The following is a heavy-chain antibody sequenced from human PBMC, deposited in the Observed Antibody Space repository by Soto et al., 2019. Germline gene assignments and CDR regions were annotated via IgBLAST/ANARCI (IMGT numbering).Heavy chain of an antibody. CDR2: IIPIFGTA. D-gene: IGHD4-17*01. J-gene: IGHJ4*02. V-gene: IGHV1-69*13. Sequence: VASVKVSCKASGGTFSSYAISWVRQAPGQGLEWMGGIIPIFGTANYAQKFQGRVTITADESTSTAYMELSSLRSEDTAVYYCARGSYGDYKGDFDYWGQGTLVTVSS. CDR1: GGTFSSYA. CDR3: ARGSYGDYKGDFDY.